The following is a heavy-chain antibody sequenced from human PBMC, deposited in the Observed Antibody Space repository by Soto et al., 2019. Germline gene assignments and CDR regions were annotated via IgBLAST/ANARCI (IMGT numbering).Heavy chain of an antibody. Sequence: SETLSLTCTVSGGSVSSGSYYWSWIRQPPGKGLEWIGYIYYSGSTNYNPSLKSRVTISVDTSKNQFSLKRSSVTAADTAGYYCARGVGSSPPRYWGRGTLVTVSS. V-gene: IGHV4-61*01. J-gene: IGHJ4*02. CDR3: ARGVGSSPPRY. CDR1: GGSVSSGSYY. D-gene: IGHD1-26*01. CDR2: IYYSGST.